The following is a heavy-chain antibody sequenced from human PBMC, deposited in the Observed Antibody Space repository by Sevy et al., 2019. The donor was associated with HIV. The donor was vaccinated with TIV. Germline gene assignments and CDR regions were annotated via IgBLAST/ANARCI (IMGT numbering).Heavy chain of an antibody. V-gene: IGHV3-53*01. CDR3: ARGCYYDSSGYYIPAESPSALDI. CDR2: IYSGGST. Sequence: GGSLRLSCAASGFTVSSNYMSWVRQAPGKGLEWVSVIYSGGSTYYADSVKGRFTISRDNSKNTLYLQMNSLRAEDTAVYYCARGCYYDSSGYYIPAESPSALDIWGQGTMVTVSS. J-gene: IGHJ3*02. D-gene: IGHD3-22*01. CDR1: GFTVSSNY.